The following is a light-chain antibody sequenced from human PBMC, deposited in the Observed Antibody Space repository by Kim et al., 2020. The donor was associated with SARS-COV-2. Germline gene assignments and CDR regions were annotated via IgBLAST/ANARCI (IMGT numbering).Light chain of an antibody. CDR3: QQLSTYPLT. V-gene: IGKV1-9*01. J-gene: IGKJ4*01. CDR1: QGISSY. Sequence: IQLTQSPSSLSASVGDRVSITCRASQGISSYLAWYQQKPGQAPKLLIYAASTLQSGVPSRFSGSGSGTDFTLTISNLQPEDFATYYCQQLSTYPLTFGGGTKVDIK. CDR2: AAS.